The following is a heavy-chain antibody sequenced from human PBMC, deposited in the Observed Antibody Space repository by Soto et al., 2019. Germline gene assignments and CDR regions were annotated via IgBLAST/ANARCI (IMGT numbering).Heavy chain of an antibody. Sequence: EVQLVESGGGLVQPGGSLRLSCAASGFTFSNYYMHWVRQAPGEGLVWVSRISGDGSNTNYADSVKGRFTISRDNAKNTLSLKMNSLRAADTAVYYCARTYVSATTGFDPWGQETLVTVSS. CDR1: GFTFSNYY. CDR2: ISGDGSNT. V-gene: IGHV3-74*01. D-gene: IGHD1-1*01. CDR3: ARTYVSATTGFDP. J-gene: IGHJ5*02.